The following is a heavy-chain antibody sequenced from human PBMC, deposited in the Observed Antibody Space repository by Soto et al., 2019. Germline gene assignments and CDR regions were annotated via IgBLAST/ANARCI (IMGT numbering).Heavy chain of an antibody. CDR3: ARGIQLWQITYYFDY. V-gene: IGHV4-59*01. Sequence: PSETLSLTCTVSGGSISSYYWIWIRQPPGKRLEWIGYIYYSGSTNYNPSLKSRVTISVDTSKNQFSLKLSSVTAADTAVYYCARGIQLWQITYYFDYGGQGTLVPVSP. D-gene: IGHD5-18*01. CDR2: IYYSGST. CDR1: GGSISSYY. J-gene: IGHJ4*02.